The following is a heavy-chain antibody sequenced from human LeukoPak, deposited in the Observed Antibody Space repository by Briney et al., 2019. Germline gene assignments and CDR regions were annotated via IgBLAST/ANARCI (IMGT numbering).Heavy chain of an antibody. V-gene: IGHV4-59*01. CDR3: ARASGGTTRVDY. D-gene: IGHD3-10*01. Sequence: SETLSLTCTVSGGSISSYYWSWIRQPPGKGLEWIGYIYYSGSTNYNPPLKSRVTISVDTSKNQFSLKLSSVTAADTAVYYCARASGGTTRVDYWGQGTLVTVSS. CDR1: GGSISSYY. J-gene: IGHJ4*02. CDR2: IYYSGST.